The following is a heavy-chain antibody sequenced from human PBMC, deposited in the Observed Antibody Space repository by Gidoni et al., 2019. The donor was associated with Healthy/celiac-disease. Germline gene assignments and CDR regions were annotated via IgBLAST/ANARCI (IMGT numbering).Heavy chain of an antibody. CDR1: GFTFDDYA. CDR2: ISWNSGSI. Sequence: EVQLVESGGGLVQPGRSLRLSCAASGFTFDDYAMHWVRQAPGKGLEWVSGISWNSGSIGYADSVKGRFTISRDNAKNSLYLQMNSLRAEDTALYYCAKDTDDYYDSSGCFDYWGQGTLVTVSS. D-gene: IGHD3-22*01. V-gene: IGHV3-9*01. J-gene: IGHJ4*02. CDR3: AKDTDDYYDSSGCFDY.